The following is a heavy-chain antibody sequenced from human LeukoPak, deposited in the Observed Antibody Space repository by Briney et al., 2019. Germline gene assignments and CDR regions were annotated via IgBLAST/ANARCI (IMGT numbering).Heavy chain of an antibody. D-gene: IGHD3-3*01. J-gene: IGHJ4*02. CDR2: ISWNSGSI. CDR1: GFTFDDYA. CDR3: AKTGVLEWGILGYYFDH. V-gene: IGHV3-9*01. Sequence: PGGSLRLSCAASGFTFDDYAMHWVRQAPGKGLEWVSGISWNSGSIGYADSVKGRFTISRDNSKNTLYLQMNSLRAEDTAVYYCAKTGVLEWGILGYYFDHWGQGTLVTVSS.